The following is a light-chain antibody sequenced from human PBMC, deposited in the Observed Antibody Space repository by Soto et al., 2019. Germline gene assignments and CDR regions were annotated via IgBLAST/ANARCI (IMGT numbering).Light chain of an antibody. CDR1: QSVSSY. CDR3: KQYGSSPPFT. Sequence: EIVLTQSPATLSLSPGERATLSCRASQSVSSYLAWYQQKPGQAPRLLIYDASNRATGIPARFSGSGSGTDFTLNISSLEPEDFAVYYCKQYGSSPPFTFGPGTKVDIK. J-gene: IGKJ3*01. V-gene: IGKV3-11*01. CDR2: DAS.